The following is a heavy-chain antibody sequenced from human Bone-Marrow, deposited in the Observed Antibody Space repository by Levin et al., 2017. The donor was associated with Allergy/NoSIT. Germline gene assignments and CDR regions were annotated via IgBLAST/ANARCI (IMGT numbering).Heavy chain of an antibody. Sequence: ASVKVSCKASGYTFTGYGISWVRQAPGQGLEWMGWISGYNGDTDYAEKLQGRVSMTKDTSTSTAYMELRSLTSDDAAVYYYAGDTAYYGYPGNGLDVWGLGTTVTVSS. CDR1: GYTFTGYG. CDR2: ISGYNGDT. D-gene: IGHD3-10*01. V-gene: IGHV1-18*01. CDR3: AGDTAYYGYPGNGLDV. J-gene: IGHJ6*02.